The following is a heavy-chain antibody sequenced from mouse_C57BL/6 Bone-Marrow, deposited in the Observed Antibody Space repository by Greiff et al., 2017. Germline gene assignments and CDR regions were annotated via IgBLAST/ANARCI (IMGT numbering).Heavy chain of an antibody. J-gene: IGHJ2*01. CDR1: GYAFSSYW. CDR2: IYPGDGDT. CDR3: ARGATVVASCYFDD. V-gene: IGHV1-80*01. Sequence: VKLVESGAELVKPGASVKISCKASGYAFSSYWMNWVKQRPGKGLEWIGQIYPGDGDTNYNGKFKGKATLTADKASSTAYMQLSRLTSEDSAVYFCARGATVVASCYFDDWGQGTTLTVSS. D-gene: IGHD1-1*01.